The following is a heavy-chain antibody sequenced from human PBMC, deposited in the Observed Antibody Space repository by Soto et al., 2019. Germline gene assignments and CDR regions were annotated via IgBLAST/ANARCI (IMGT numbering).Heavy chain of an antibody. V-gene: IGHV1-69*01. D-gene: IGHD6-13*01. J-gene: IGHJ6*02. CDR1: GGTFSSYA. Sequence: QVQLVQSGAEVKKPGSSVKVSCKASGGTFSSYAISWVRQAPGQGLEWMGGIIPIFGTANYAQTFQGRVTITADEFTSTADMELSSLRSEDTAVYYCARGSFIAAAGYYYFYGMDVWGQGTTVTVSS. CDR2: IIPIFGTA. CDR3: ARGSFIAAAGYYYFYGMDV.